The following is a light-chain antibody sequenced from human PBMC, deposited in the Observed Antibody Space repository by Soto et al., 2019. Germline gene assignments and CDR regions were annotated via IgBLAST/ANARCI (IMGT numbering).Light chain of an antibody. CDR2: EVS. CDR1: SSDVGAYKY. V-gene: IGLV2-8*01. Sequence: QSVLTQPPSASGSLGQSVTISCTGTSSDVGAYKYVSWYQQHPGKAPKLIIYEVSERPSGVPDRFSGSKSGNTASLTVSGLQAEDEADYYCNSYTGTSNGFGTGTKLTVL. CDR3: NSYTGTSNG. J-gene: IGLJ1*01.